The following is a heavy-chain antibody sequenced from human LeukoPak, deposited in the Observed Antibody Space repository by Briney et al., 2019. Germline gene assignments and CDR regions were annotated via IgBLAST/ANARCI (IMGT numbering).Heavy chain of an antibody. Sequence: SETLSLTCTVSGGSISSYYWSWIRQPPGKGLEWIGYIYYSGSTNYNPSLKSRVTISVDTSKNQFSLKLSSVTAADTAVYYCARARDHYDSSGYDAFDIWGQGTMVTVSS. D-gene: IGHD3-22*01. CDR1: GGSISSYY. CDR2: IYYSGST. J-gene: IGHJ3*02. CDR3: ARARDHYDSSGYDAFDI. V-gene: IGHV4-59*01.